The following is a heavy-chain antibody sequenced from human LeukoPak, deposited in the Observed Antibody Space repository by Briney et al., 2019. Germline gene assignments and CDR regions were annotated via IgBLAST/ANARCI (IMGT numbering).Heavy chain of an antibody. D-gene: IGHD6-19*01. V-gene: IGHV3-33*08. CDR2: IWYDGSNK. Sequence: GGSLRLSCAASGFTFSTHGMNWVRLAPGKGLEWVAVIWYDGSNKYYADSVKGRFTISRDNSKNTLYLQMNSLRAEDTAVYYCARPTYSSGWYLKYWGQGTLVTVSS. CDR3: ARPTYSSGWYLKY. J-gene: IGHJ4*02. CDR1: GFTFSTHG.